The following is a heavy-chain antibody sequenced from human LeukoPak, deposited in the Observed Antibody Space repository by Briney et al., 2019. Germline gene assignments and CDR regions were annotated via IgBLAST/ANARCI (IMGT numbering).Heavy chain of an antibody. CDR3: ARVDIVVVPAATDYYYYYYMDV. CDR2: IYYSGST. D-gene: IGHD2-2*03. Sequence: PSETLSLTCTVSGGPISSYYWSWIRQPPGKGLEWIGYIYYSGSTNYNPSLKSRVTISVDTSKNQFSLKLTSVTAADTAVYYCARVDIVVVPAATDYYYYYYMDVWGKGTTVTVSS. CDR1: GGPISSYY. V-gene: IGHV4-59*01. J-gene: IGHJ6*03.